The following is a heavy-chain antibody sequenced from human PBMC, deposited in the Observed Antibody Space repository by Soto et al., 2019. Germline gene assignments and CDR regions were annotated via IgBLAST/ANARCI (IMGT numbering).Heavy chain of an antibody. D-gene: IGHD3-10*01. CDR2: INHSGST. J-gene: IGHJ4*02. Sequence: PSETLSLTCAVYGVSFSGYYWSWIRQPPGKGLEWIGEINHSGSTNYNPSLKSRVTISVDTSKNQFSLKLSSVTAADTAVYYCARVRGLVLAYGSGSPFDYWGQGTLVTVSS. CDR3: ARVRGLVLAYGSGSPFDY. V-gene: IGHV4-34*01. CDR1: GVSFSGYY.